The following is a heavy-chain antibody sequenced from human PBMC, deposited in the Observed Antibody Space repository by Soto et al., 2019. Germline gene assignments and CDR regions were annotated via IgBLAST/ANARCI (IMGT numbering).Heavy chain of an antibody. CDR2: ISSSGGTI. CDR3: ARGVYDSSGSYYH. D-gene: IGHD3-22*01. V-gene: IGHV3-48*03. CDR1: GFPFSSYE. Sequence: GGSLRLSCAASGFPFSSYEMNWVRQAPGKGLECISYISSSGGTISYADSVKGRFTISRDNAKNSLYLQMNNLRAEDTAVYYCARGVYDSSGSYYHWGQGTLVTVSS. J-gene: IGHJ5*02.